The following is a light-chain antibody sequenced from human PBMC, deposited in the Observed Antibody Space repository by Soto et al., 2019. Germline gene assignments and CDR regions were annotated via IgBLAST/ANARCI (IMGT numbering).Light chain of an antibody. J-gene: IGKJ4*01. CDR3: QQYNSYPLT. CDR2: AAS. V-gene: IGKV1D-16*01. Sequence: DIQMPQSPSSLSASVGDRVTITCRASQGISRWLVWFQQKPGKAPKSLMYAASSLESGVPSRFSGSGCGTEFTLSISSLQPEDVATYYCQQYNSYPLTFGGETVVEIK. CDR1: QGISRW.